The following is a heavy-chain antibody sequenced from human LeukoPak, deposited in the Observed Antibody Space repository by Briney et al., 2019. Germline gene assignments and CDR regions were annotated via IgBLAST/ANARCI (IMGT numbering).Heavy chain of an antibody. V-gene: IGHV3-13*01. CDR3: ARQNTPHGDFDY. CDR1: GFTFSSYD. CDR2: IGVAANT. J-gene: IGHJ4*02. Sequence: GGSLRLSCAASGFTFSSYDMHWVRQATGKGLEWVSAIGVAANTFYSGSVKGRFTISRENAKNSLYLLMSSLRAEDTAVYYCARQNTPHGDFDYWGQGTLVTVSS. D-gene: IGHD7-27*01.